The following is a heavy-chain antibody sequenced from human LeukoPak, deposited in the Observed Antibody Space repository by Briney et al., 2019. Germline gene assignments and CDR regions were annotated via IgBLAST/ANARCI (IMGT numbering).Heavy chain of an antibody. CDR1: GGSIGSYY. Sequence: SETLSLTXTVSGGSIGSYYWSWIRQPPGKGLEWVGYIYYSGSTNYNSSLKRRVTISVDTSKNQFSLKLSSVTAADTAVYYCARGDYGPTYSPSYYYYYMDVWGKGTTVTVSS. J-gene: IGHJ6*03. CDR2: IYYSGST. D-gene: IGHD4-17*01. V-gene: IGHV4-59*01. CDR3: ARGDYGPTYSPSYYYYYMDV.